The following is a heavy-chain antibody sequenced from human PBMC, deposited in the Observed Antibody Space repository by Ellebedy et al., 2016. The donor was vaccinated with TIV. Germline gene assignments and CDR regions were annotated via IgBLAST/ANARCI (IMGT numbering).Heavy chain of an antibody. CDR1: GFDFDDHA. CDR2: ISWNSFDI. V-gene: IGHV3-9*01. D-gene: IGHD2-8*01. Sequence: SLKISCTASGFDFDDHAMHWVRQAPGKGLEWLSGISWNSFDINYADSVRGRFTTSRDNAKNSLYLQMDSLRTEDTALYFCAKLGCSNGICYQLDSWGQGTLVIVSS. CDR3: AKLGCSNGICYQLDS. J-gene: IGHJ4*02.